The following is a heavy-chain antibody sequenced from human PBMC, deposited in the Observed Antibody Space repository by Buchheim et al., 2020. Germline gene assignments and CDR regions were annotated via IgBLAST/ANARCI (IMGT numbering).Heavy chain of an antibody. CDR3: ARGPREIFCFDY. CDR1: GFTFSSYA. D-gene: IGHD3-9*01. Sequence: QVQLVESGGGVVQPGRSLRLSCAASGFTFSSYAMHWVRQAPGKGLEWVAVISYDGSNKYYADSVKGRFTISRDNSKNTLYLQMNSLRAEDTAVYYCARGPREIFCFDYWGQGTL. J-gene: IGHJ4*02. V-gene: IGHV3-30*04. CDR2: ISYDGSNK.